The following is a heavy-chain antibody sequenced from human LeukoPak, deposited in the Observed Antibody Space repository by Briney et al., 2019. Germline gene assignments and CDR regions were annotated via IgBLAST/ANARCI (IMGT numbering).Heavy chain of an antibody. CDR3: ARSTAYCGGDCYSY. CDR2: ISWNSGSI. Sequence: GGSLRLSCAASGFTFDDYAMHWVRQAPGKGLEWVSGISWNSGSIGYADSVKGRFTISRDISKNTVSLQMNSLRAEDTAVYFCARSTAYCGGDCYSYWGQGTLVTVSS. J-gene: IGHJ4*02. V-gene: IGHV3-9*01. CDR1: GFTFDDYA. D-gene: IGHD2-21*01.